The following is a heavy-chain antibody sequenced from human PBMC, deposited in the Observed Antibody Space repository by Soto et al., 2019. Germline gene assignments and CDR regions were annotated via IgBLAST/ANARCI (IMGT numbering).Heavy chain of an antibody. V-gene: IGHV3-33*01. Sequence: PGGSLRXSCAASGFTFGSYGMHSFRHAPGKGLEWVAGIDYNEINQYYIDPVKGRFTISRDQSKNTLYLQMNSLRAEDTAVYYCARDFCPVPTCYDLWGQGVLVTVSS. D-gene: IGHD2-2*01. CDR2: IDYNEINQ. CDR3: ARDFCPVPTCYDL. CDR1: GFTFGSYG. J-gene: IGHJ4*02.